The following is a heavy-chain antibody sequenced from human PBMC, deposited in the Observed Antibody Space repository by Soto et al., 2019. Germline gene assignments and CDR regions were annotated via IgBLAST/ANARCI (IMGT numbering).Heavy chain of an antibody. CDR3: ARGAPVVPAAISSWLHP. V-gene: IGHV1-3*01. CDR1: GYTFTSYA. J-gene: IGHJ5*02. Sequence: ASVKVSCKASGYTFTSYAMHWVRQAPGQRLEWMGWINAGNGNRKYSQKFQGRVTITRDTSASTAYMELSSLRSEDTAVYYCARGAPVVPAAISSWLHPWGQGAIVTVYS. D-gene: IGHD2-2*02. CDR2: INAGNGNR.